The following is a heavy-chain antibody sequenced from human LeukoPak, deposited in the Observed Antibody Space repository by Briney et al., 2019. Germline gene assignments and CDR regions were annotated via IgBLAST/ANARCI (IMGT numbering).Heavy chain of an antibody. CDR1: GYNFMTYG. CDR2: ITIYNGHA. D-gene: IGHD6-13*01. Sequence: ASVKVSCKASGYNFMTYGINWVRQAPGQGLEWMGWITIYNGHADYAEKFQGRVTMTTDTSTSTTYMELRSLRSDDTAMYYCAREHRTIASYWFDPWGQGTLVTVSS. V-gene: IGHV1-18*01. CDR3: AREHRTIASYWFDP. J-gene: IGHJ5*02.